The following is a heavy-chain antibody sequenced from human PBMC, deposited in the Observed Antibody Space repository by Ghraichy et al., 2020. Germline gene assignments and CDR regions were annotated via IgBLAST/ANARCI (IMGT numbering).Heavy chain of an antibody. V-gene: IGHV3-21*01. CDR3: ARDEGGNTAMITGLFDF. D-gene: IGHD5-18*01. CDR2: ISNSGRYI. J-gene: IGHJ4*02. CDR1: GFTFSSYS. Sequence: GESLNISCAASGFTFSSYSMNWVRQAPGKGLEWVSSISNSGRYIYYADSVKGRFTISRDNAKNSLYLQMNSLGAEDTALYYCARDEGGNTAMITGLFDFWGQGTLVTVSS.